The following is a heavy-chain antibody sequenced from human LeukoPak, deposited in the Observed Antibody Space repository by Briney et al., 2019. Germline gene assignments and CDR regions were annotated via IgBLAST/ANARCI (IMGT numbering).Heavy chain of an antibody. Sequence: PSETLSLTCAVSGGSISSSNWWSWVRQPPGKGLEWIGEIYHSGSTNYNSSLKTRVTISVDKSKNQFSLKVSSVTAADTAVYYCARVGNIPYTSIARTGRGRDFNWFDPWGQGTLVTVSS. D-gene: IGHD3-16*01. CDR2: IYHSGST. J-gene: IGHJ5*02. CDR1: GGSISSSNW. CDR3: ARVGNIPYTSIARTGRGRDFNWFDP. V-gene: IGHV4-4*02.